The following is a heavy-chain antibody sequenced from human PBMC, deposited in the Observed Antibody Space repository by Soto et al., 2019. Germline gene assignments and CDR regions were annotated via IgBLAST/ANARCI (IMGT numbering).Heavy chain of an antibody. V-gene: IGHV1-18*01. Sequence: GASVKVSCKASGYTFTGYGISWVRQAPGQGLEWMGWISAYNGNTNYAQKLQGRVTMTKDTSTSTAYMELRSLRTEDTAVYYCAATMATIFYWGQGTLVTVSS. CDR2: ISAYNGNT. J-gene: IGHJ4*02. CDR1: GYTFTGYG. D-gene: IGHD5-12*01. CDR3: AATMATIFY.